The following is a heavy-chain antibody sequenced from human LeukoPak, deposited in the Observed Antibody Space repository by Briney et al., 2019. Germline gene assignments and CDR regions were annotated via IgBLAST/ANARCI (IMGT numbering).Heavy chain of an antibody. V-gene: IGHV3-66*02. CDR1: GLTVSSNY. D-gene: IGHD3-22*01. CDR3: ARDSPAYYYDSSGYAVPSVGMDV. CDR2: IYSGGST. J-gene: IGHJ6*02. Sequence: GGSLRLSCAASGLTVSSNYMSWVRQAPGKGLEWVSVIYSGGSTYYADSVKGRFTISRDNSKNTLYLQMNSLRAEDTAVYYCARDSPAYYYDSSGYAVPSVGMDVWGQGTTVTVSS.